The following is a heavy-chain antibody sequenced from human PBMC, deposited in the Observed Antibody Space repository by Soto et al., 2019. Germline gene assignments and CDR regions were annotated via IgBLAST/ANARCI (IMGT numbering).Heavy chain of an antibody. CDR1: GYTFTSYG. Sequence: ASVKVSCKACGYTFTSYGISWVRQAPGQGLEGMGWISAYNGNTNYAPKPQGRVTMTTGTPTSTAYMELSTLRSDDAAVSSCATDVGRYFDWFDYWG. CDR2: ISAYNGNT. CDR3: ATDVGRYFDWFDY. J-gene: IGHJ4*01. D-gene: IGHD3-9*01. V-gene: IGHV1-18*01.